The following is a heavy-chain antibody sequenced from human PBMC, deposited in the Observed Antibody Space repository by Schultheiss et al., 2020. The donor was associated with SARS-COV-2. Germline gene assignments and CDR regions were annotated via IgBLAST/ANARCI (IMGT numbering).Heavy chain of an antibody. CDR2: IYYSGST. CDR3: ARARSFGVVMDY. D-gene: IGHD3-3*01. J-gene: IGHJ4*02. Sequence: GSLRLSCAASGFTFSSYSMHWVRQHPGKGLEWIGYIYYSGSTNYNPSLKSRVTISVDKSKNQFSLKLSSVTAADTAVYYCARARSFGVVMDYWGQGTLVTVSS. V-gene: IGHV4-59*12. CDR1: GFTFSSYS.